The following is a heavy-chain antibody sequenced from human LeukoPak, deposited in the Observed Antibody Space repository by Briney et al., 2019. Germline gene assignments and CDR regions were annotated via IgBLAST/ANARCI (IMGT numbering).Heavy chain of an antibody. V-gene: IGHV4-59*01. CDR1: GGSISSYY. CDR2: IYYSGST. J-gene: IGHJ6*02. Sequence: SETLSLTCTVSGGSISSYYWSWIRQPPGKGLEWIGYIYYSGSTNYNPSLKSRVTISVDTSKNQFSLKLSSVTAADTAVYYCAREQGGEAVAGYYGMDVWGQGTTVTVSS. CDR3: AREQGGEAVAGYYGMDV. D-gene: IGHD6-19*01.